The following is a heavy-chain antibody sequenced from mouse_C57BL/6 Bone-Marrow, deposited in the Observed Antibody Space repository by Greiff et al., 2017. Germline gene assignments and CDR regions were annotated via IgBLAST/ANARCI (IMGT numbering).Heavy chain of an antibody. Sequence: VQLQQSGAELVKPGASVKLSCKASGYTFTSYWMHWVKQRPGRGLEWIGRIDPNSGGTKYNEKFKSKDTLTVDKPSSTAYMQLSSLTSEDSAVYYCARAFYYDYGEGYAMDYWGQGTSVTVSS. V-gene: IGHV1-72*01. J-gene: IGHJ4*01. CDR1: GYTFTSYW. CDR3: ARAFYYDYGEGYAMDY. CDR2: IDPNSGGT. D-gene: IGHD2-4*01.